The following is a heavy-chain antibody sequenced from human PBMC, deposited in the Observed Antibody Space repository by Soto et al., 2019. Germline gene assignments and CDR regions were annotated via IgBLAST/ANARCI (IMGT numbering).Heavy chain of an antibody. CDR1: GGSISSYY. J-gene: IGHJ6*02. CDR2: IYYSGST. Sequence: ETLSLTCTVSGGSISSYYWSWIRQPPGKGLEWIGYIYYSGSTNYNPSLKSRVTISVDTSKNQFSLKLSSVTAADTAVYYCARVHSEALTYYDSWSGYSLRADLDVWGQGTTVTVSS. CDR3: ARVHSEALTYYDSWSGYSLRADLDV. D-gene: IGHD3-3*01. V-gene: IGHV4-59*01.